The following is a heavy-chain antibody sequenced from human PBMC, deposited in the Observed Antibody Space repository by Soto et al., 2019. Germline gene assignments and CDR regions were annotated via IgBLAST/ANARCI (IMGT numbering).Heavy chain of an antibody. J-gene: IGHJ4*02. Sequence: QVQLQESGPGLVKPSQTLSLTCTVSGGSISNGYYYWSWVRQNPGKGLEWIGHIYHSGRTYYNPSLKSRVSLSVDTSKNLFSLNLSSVTAADTAVYYCARWVEVSLDYFDSWGQGTPVTVSS. D-gene: IGHD2-15*01. CDR1: GGSISNGYYY. V-gene: IGHV4-31*03. CDR3: ARWVEVSLDYFDS. CDR2: IYHSGRT.